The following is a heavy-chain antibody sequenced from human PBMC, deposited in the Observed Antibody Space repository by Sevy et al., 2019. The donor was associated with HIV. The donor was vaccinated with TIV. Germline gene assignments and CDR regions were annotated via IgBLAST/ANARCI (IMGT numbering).Heavy chain of an antibody. CDR2: ISAYNGNT. Sequence: ASVKVSCKASGYTFNTYVITCVRQAPGQGLEWMGWISAYNGNTNYAQTLQGRVTMTRDTSTSTVYMELRNLTSDDTAVYYCARNMATCGYIYALYWGQGTLVTVSS. CDR1: GYTFNTYV. J-gene: IGHJ4*02. V-gene: IGHV1-18*01. CDR3: ARNMATCGYIYALY. D-gene: IGHD5-18*01.